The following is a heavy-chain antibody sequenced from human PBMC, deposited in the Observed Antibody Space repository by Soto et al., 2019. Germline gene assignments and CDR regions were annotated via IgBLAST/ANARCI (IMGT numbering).Heavy chain of an antibody. CDR2: VYYTGST. J-gene: IGHJ6*02. CDR3: ARSGMLDSGSSYFYALDV. V-gene: IGHV4-59*01. CDR1: GGSISTYY. Sequence: PSETLSLTCTVSGGSISTYYWSWIRQPPEKGLEWIGFVYYTGSTNYNPSLGSRVTISVDSSKNQFSLKLTSVTAADTAVYYCARSGMLDSGSSYFYALDVWGQGTTVTVSS. D-gene: IGHD3-22*01.